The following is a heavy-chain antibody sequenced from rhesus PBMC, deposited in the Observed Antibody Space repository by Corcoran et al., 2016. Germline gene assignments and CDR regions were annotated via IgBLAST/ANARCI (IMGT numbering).Heavy chain of an antibody. CDR3: ARYYNGGRYGLDS. CDR2: INGNSETT. CDR1: GASISSYW. J-gene: IGHJ6*01. V-gene: IGHV4-80*01. D-gene: IGHD3-28*01. Sequence: QVQLQESGPGLVKPSETLSLTCAVSGASISSYWWSWIRQPPGTGLEGMGEINGNSETTYYTPSLKSRVTISKDASKSQCSLKLSSVTAADTAVDYCARYYNGGRYGLDSWGQGVVVTVSS.